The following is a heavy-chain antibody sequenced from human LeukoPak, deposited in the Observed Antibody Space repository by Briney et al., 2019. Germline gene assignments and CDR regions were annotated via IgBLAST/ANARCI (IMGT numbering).Heavy chain of an antibody. Sequence: ASVKVSCKASGGTFSSYAISWVRQAPGQGLEWMGGTANYAQKFQGRVTITADKSTSTAYMELSSLRSEDTAVYYCARGSSGWFLWGQGTLVTVSS. CDR1: GGTFSSYA. J-gene: IGHJ4*02. V-gene: IGHV1-69*06. D-gene: IGHD6-19*01. CDR2: TA. CDR3: ARGSSGWFL.